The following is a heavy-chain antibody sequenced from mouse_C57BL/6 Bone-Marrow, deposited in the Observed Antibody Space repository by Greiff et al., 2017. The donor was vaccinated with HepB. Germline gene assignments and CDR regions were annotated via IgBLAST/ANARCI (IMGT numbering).Heavy chain of an antibody. CDR3: ARHYYGSSYGYYAMDY. D-gene: IGHD1-1*01. Sequence: EVMLVESGGGLVQPGGSLKLSCAASGFTFSDYYMYWVRQTPEKRLEWVAYISNGGGSTYYPDTVKGRFTISRDNAKNTLYLQMSRLKSEDTAMYYGARHYYGSSYGYYAMDYWGQGTSVTVSS. J-gene: IGHJ4*01. V-gene: IGHV5-12*01. CDR1: GFTFSDYY. CDR2: ISNGGGST.